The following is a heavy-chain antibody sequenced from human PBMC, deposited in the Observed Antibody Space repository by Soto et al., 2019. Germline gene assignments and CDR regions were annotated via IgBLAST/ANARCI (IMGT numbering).Heavy chain of an antibody. CDR1: GGSFSGYY. D-gene: IGHD6-13*01. V-gene: IGHV4-34*01. Sequence: SETLSLTCAVYGGSFSGYYWSWIRQPPGKGLEWIGEINHSGSTNYNPSLKSRVTISVDTSKNQFSLKLSSVTAADTAVYYCARAWRSSWYRIGGDYWGQGTLVTVSS. CDR3: ARAWRSSWYRIGGDY. CDR2: INHSGST. J-gene: IGHJ4*02.